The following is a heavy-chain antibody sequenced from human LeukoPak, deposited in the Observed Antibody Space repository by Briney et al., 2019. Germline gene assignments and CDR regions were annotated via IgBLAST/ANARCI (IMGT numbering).Heavy chain of an antibody. J-gene: IGHJ5*02. V-gene: IGHV3-23*01. CDR1: GFTLCNYA. Sequence: GALRLSFAASGFTLCNYAMSWVRQAPGKGPEVDSGISDVGGTFYADSVRGRFTISRDNSKNTLYLQMNSLRAEDTAVYYCAKEAAVIGLPRLDPWGQGTLVTVSS. D-gene: IGHD3-3*01. CDR3: AKEAAVIGLPRLDP. CDR2: ISDVGGT.